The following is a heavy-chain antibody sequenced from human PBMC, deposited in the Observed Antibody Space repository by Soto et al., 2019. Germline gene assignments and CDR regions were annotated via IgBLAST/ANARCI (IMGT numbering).Heavy chain of an antibody. CDR3: EGTQYYGMDV. D-gene: IGHD1-1*01. J-gene: IGHJ6*02. Sequence: QLQLQESGPGLVKPSETLSLTCTVSGGSIDSSSYYWGWIRQPPGKGLEWIGSIYYSGSTYYNPSLKSRVTLSVDTSKNHFPLRLSSVTAAHTAVYYCEGTQYYGMDVWGQGTTVTVSS. CDR2: IYYSGST. V-gene: IGHV4-39*02. CDR1: GGSIDSSSYY.